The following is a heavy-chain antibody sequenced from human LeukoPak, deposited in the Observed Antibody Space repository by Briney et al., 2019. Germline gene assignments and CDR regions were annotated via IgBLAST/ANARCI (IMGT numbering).Heavy chain of an antibody. Sequence: GGSLRLSCAASGFTFNNYAMNWVRQAPGKGLEWVSYISSNSRSIYYVDSVKGRFTISRDNAKNSLYLQMNSLRAEDTAVYYCARVMEWELLVDYWGQGTLVTVSS. CDR2: ISSNSRSI. CDR3: ARVMEWELLVDY. J-gene: IGHJ4*02. CDR1: GFTFNNYA. D-gene: IGHD1-26*01. V-gene: IGHV3-48*01.